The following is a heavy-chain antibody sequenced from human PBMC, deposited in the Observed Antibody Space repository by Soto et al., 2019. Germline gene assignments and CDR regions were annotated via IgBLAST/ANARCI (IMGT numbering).Heavy chain of an antibody. CDR3: ARGPFGVVLDFDY. J-gene: IGHJ4*02. CDR2: ICAYNGNT. D-gene: IGHD3-3*01. V-gene: IGHV1-18*04. Sequence: QVQLVQSGAEGKKPGASVKVSCKASGYTFTSYGISWVRQAPGQGLEWMGWICAYNGNTNDAQELPGRVAMTTDTSTSTAYMELRSLRSDDPAVYYCARGPFGVVLDFDYWGQGALVTVSS. CDR1: GYTFTSYG.